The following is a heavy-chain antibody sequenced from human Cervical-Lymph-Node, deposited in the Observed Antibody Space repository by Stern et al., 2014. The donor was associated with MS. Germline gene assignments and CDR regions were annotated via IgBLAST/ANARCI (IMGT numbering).Heavy chain of an antibody. V-gene: IGHV4-30-2*01. D-gene: IGHD4-17*01. CDR1: GGSISSGGYS. J-gene: IGHJ3*02. CDR3: AGSSTVTPNAFDI. CDR2: IYHSGST. Sequence: QVQLQESGSGLVKPSQTLSLTCAVSGGSISSGGYSWSWIRQPPGKGLEWIGYIYHSGSTYYNPPLKIRVPISVDRSKNQFSLKLSSVTAADTAVYYCAGSSTVTPNAFDIWGQGTMVTVSS.